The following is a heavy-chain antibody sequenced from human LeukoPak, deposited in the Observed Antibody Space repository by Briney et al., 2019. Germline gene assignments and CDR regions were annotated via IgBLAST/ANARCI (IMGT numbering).Heavy chain of an antibody. V-gene: IGHV4-59*01. J-gene: IGHJ3*02. CDR2: IYYTGTT. Sequence: PSETLSLTCTVSGRSISEYYWSWIRQPPGEKLEWIGYIYYTGTTTYNPSLKSRATLSIDTSKNQFTLKLSSVTAADTAVYFCTRDRKYYEIWGQGTMVTVSS. CDR1: GRSISEYY. CDR3: TRDRKYYEI. D-gene: IGHD1-14*01.